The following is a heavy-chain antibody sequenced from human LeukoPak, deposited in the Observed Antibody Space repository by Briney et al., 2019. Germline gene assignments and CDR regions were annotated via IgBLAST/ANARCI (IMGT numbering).Heavy chain of an antibody. CDR1: GGTFSSYA. D-gene: IGHD6-13*01. CDR3: ARDPAVRYSTRYYYYYMDV. J-gene: IGHJ6*03. Sequence: SVKVSCKASGGTFSSYAISWVRQAPGQGLEWMGGIIPIFGTANYAQKFQGRVTITADKSTSTVYMELSSLRSEDTAVYYCARDPAVRYSTRYYYYYMDVWGKGTTVTVSS. CDR2: IIPIFGTA. V-gene: IGHV1-69*06.